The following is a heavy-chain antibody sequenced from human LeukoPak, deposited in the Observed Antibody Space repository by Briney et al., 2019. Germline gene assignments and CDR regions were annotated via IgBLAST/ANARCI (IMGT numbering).Heavy chain of an antibody. J-gene: IGHJ6*02. CDR2: IKSIADGGTT. CDR3: STLATGSYGVDV. D-gene: IGHD1-1*01. CDR1: GFTFSKAW. Sequence: GGSLRLSCAASGFTFSKAWMSWVRQAPGKGLEGIGRIKSIADGGTTDFAAPVKGRFSISRDDSGNTLYLQMNTLKTEDTALYYCSTLATGSYGVDVWGQGTTVTVSS. V-gene: IGHV3-15*01.